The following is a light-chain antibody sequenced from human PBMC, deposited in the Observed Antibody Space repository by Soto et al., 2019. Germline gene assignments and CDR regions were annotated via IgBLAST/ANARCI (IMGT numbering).Light chain of an antibody. V-gene: IGLV2-14*01. CDR3: SSFTTSRTVV. J-gene: IGLJ2*01. CDR1: SSDIGAYNY. CDR2: DVS. Sequence: QSALTQPASVSGSPGQSITISCTGTSSDIGAYNYVSWYQQHPGKASKLMIYDVSTRPSGVSNRFSGSKSGNTASLTISGLQAEGEADYYCSSFTTSRTVVFGGGTQLTVL.